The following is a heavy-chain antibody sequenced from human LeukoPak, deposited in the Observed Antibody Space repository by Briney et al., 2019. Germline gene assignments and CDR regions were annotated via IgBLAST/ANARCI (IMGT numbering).Heavy chain of an antibody. J-gene: IGHJ2*01. Sequence: PSETLSLTCTVSGGSISSSSYYWGWIRQPPGKGLEWIGSIYHSGSTYYNPSLKSRVTISVDTSKNQFSLKLSPVTAADTAVYYCARPAGGDYASPYWYFDLWGRGTLVTVSS. D-gene: IGHD4-17*01. CDR3: ARPAGGDYASPYWYFDL. V-gene: IGHV4-39*07. CDR1: GGSISSSSYY. CDR2: IYHSGST.